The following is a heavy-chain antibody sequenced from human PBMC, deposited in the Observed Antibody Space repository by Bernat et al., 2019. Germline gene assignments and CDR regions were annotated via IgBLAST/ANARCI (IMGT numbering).Heavy chain of an antibody. Sequence: QVQLQESGPGLVKPSETLSLTCTVSGGSISSYYWSWIRQPPGKGLEWIGYSYYSGSTNYNPPLTSRVTISVDTSKNQFSLKLRSVTAPDTAVYYCARERLARDYYYGMDVWGQGPTVTVSS. CDR2: SYYSGST. D-gene: IGHD5-12*01. V-gene: IGHV4-59*01. CDR3: ARERLARDYYYGMDV. J-gene: IGHJ6*02. CDR1: GGSISSYY.